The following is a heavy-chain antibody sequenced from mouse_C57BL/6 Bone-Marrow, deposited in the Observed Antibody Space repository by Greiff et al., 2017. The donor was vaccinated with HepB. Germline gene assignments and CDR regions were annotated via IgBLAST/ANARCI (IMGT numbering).Heavy chain of an antibody. CDR2: IYPGDGDT. Sequence: LVESGAELVKPGASVKISCKASGYAFSSYWMNWVKQRPGKGLEWIGQIYPGDGDTNYNGKFKGKATLTADKSSSTAYMQLSSLTSEDSAVYFCARDYYYGYWYFDVWGTGTTVTVSS. D-gene: IGHD1-1*01. CDR1: GYAFSSYW. CDR3: ARDYYYGYWYFDV. V-gene: IGHV1-80*01. J-gene: IGHJ1*03.